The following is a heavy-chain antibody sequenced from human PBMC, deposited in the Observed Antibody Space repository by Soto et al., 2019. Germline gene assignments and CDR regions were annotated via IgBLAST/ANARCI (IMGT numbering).Heavy chain of an antibody. V-gene: IGHV1-69*13. D-gene: IGHD2-2*01. CDR1: GGTFSSYA. CDR2: IIPIFGTA. Sequence: SVKVSCKAPGGTFSSYAISWVRQAPGQGLEWMGGIIPIFGTANYAQKFQGRVTITADESTSTAYMELSSLRSEDTAVYYCARGPAARRSYYYYGMDVWGQGTTVTVSS. J-gene: IGHJ6*02. CDR3: ARGPAARRSYYYYGMDV.